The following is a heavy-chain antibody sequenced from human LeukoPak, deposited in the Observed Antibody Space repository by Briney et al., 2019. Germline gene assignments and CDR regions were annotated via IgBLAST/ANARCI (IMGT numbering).Heavy chain of an antibody. CDR3: AKGSSSWSNWFES. Sequence: GGSLRLSCAASGFTFSTYAMTWVRQGPGKGLEWVSSISGSGGGTDYADSVKGRFTISRDNSNNRLYLQMNSLRGEDTAVYYCAKGSSSWSNWFESWGQGTLVTVSS. CDR2: ISGSGGGT. V-gene: IGHV3-23*01. CDR1: GFTFSTYA. D-gene: IGHD6-19*01. J-gene: IGHJ5*01.